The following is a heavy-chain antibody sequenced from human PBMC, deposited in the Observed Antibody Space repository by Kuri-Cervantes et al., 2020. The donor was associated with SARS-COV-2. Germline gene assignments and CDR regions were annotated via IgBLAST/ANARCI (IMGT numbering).Heavy chain of an antibody. CDR1: GFTFSSYA. J-gene: IGHJ4*02. V-gene: IGHV3-30*09. CDR2: ISYDGSNK. D-gene: IGHD3/OR15-3a*01. Sequence: GGSLRLSCAASGFTFSSYAMHWVRQAPGKGLEWVAVISYDGSNKYYADSVTGRFAISRDNSKDTLYLQMNSLRPEDMASYWCAREAKADFWTNYPHDVLIDSWGQGTLVTVSS. CDR3: AREAKADFWTNYPHDVLIDS.